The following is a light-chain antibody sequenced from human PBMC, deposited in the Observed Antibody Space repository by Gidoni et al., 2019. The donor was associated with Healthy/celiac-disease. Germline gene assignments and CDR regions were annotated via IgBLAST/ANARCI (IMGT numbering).Light chain of an antibody. CDR3: QQRSNWPFL. CDR1: QSVSSY. Sequence: EIVLTQSPATLSLSPGERATLSCRASQSVSSYLAWYQQKPGQAPRLLIYDASNRATGIPARFSGSGSGTDFTLTISSLEPEDFAVYYCQQRSNWPFLFXXXTRLEIK. CDR2: DAS. J-gene: IGKJ5*01. V-gene: IGKV3-11*01.